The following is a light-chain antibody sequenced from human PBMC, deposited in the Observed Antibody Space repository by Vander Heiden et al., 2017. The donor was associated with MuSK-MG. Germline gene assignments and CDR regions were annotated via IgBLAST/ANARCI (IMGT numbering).Light chain of an antibody. CDR1: QSVSSY. Sequence: EIVLTQSPATLSLSPGERATLSCRASQSVSSYLAWYQHKPGQAPRLLIYDVSNRATGIPARFSGRGSATDFTLTISSLEPEDFAVYYCQQRTNWPPSLTFGGGTKVEIK. J-gene: IGKJ4*01. CDR2: DVS. CDR3: QQRTNWPPSLT. V-gene: IGKV3-11*01.